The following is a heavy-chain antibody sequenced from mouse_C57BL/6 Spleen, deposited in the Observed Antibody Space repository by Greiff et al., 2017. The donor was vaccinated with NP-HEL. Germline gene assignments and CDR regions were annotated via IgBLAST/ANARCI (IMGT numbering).Heavy chain of an antibody. J-gene: IGHJ4*01. Sequence: EVQLPQSGPELVKPGASVKITCKASGYTFTDYNMDWVKQSHGKSLEWIGDINPNNGGTIYNQKFKGKSTLTVDKSSSTAYMELRSLTSEDTAVYYCARPLSYPWAMDYWGQGTSVTVSS. CDR1: GYTFTDYN. D-gene: IGHD6-5*01. CDR3: ARPLSYPWAMDY. V-gene: IGHV1-18*01. CDR2: INPNNGGT.